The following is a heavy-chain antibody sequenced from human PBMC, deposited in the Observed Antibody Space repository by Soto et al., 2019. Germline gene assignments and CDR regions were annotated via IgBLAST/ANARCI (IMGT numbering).Heavy chain of an antibody. CDR2: INAGNGNT. V-gene: IGHV1-3*01. Sequence: VASVKVSCKASGYTFTSYDINWVRQATGQRLEWMGWINAGNGNTKYSQKFQGRVTITRDTSASTAYMELSSLRSEDTAVYYCARSIVVVTALDYWGQGTLVTVSS. CDR3: ARSIVVVTALDY. D-gene: IGHD2-21*02. J-gene: IGHJ4*02. CDR1: GYTFTSYD.